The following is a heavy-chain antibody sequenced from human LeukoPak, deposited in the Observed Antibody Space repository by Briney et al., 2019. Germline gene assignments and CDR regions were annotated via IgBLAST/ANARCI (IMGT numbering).Heavy chain of an antibody. V-gene: IGHV3-66*01. Sequence: PGGSLRLSCAASGFTVSSNYMSWVRQAPGKGLEWVSVIYSGGSTYYADSVKGRFTISRDNSKNTLYLQMNSLRAEDTAVYYCARVREDWNDERGGFDYWGQGALVTVSS. CDR1: GFTVSSNY. D-gene: IGHD1-1*01. CDR3: ARVREDWNDERGGFDY. J-gene: IGHJ4*02. CDR2: IYSGGST.